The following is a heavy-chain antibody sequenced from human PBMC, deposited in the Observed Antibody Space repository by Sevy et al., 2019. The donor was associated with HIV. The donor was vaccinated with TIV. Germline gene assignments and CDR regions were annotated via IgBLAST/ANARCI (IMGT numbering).Heavy chain of an antibody. CDR1: GGSISSGGYS. V-gene: IGHV4-30-2*01. J-gene: IGHJ4*02. CDR3: ARRRGYSYGYDY. CDR2: IYHSGST. Sequence: SETLSLTCAVSGGSISSGGYSWSWIRQPPGKGLEWIGYIYHSGSTYYNPSLKSRVTISVDRSKNQFSLKLSSVTAADTAVYYCARRRGYSYGYDYWGQGTLVIVSS. D-gene: IGHD5-18*01.